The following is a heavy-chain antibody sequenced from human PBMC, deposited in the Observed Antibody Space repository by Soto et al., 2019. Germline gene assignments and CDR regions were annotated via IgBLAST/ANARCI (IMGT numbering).Heavy chain of an antibody. Sequence: QVQLVQSGAEVKKPGASVKVSCKASGFTFTDYYMHWVRQAPGQGLEWMGLINPGGGSTTYTQKFLGRVTMTRDTSTSTVYMELSSLRSEDTAVYYCAREAGLHRGFDPWGQGTRVTVSS. J-gene: IGHJ5*02. D-gene: IGHD4-4*01. CDR1: GFTFTDYY. CDR2: INPGGGST. CDR3: AREAGLHRGFDP. V-gene: IGHV1-46*01.